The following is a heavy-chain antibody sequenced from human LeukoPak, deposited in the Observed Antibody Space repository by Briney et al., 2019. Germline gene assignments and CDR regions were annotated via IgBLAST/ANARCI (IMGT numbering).Heavy chain of an antibody. V-gene: IGHV3-23*01. Sequence: PGGSLRLSCAAPGFTFSSYGMSWVRQAPGKGLEWVSAISGSGGSTYYADSVKGRFTISRDNSKNTLYLQMNSLRAEDTAVYYCAKDRDFSGFWGLDYWGQGTLVTVSS. J-gene: IGHJ4*02. CDR2: ISGSGGST. CDR1: GFTFSSYG. D-gene: IGHD3-16*01. CDR3: AKDRDFSGFWGLDY.